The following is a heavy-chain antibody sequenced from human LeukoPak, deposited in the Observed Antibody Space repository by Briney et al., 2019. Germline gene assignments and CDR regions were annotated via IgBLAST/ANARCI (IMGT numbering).Heavy chain of an antibody. CDR1: GYTFTSYA. D-gene: IGHD3-22*01. Sequence: PRASVKVSCKASGYTFTSYAMHWVRQAPGQRLEWMGWINAGNGNTKYSQKFQGRVTITADKSTSTAYMELSSLRSEDTAVYYCARSGAVVNAFDIWGQGTMVTVSS. J-gene: IGHJ3*02. CDR2: INAGNGNT. V-gene: IGHV1-3*01. CDR3: ARSGAVVNAFDI.